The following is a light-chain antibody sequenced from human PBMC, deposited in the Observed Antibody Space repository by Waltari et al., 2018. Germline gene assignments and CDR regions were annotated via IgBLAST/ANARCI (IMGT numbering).Light chain of an antibody. CDR3: ASYTKTSTLI. Sequence: QSALTQPASVSGSPGQSITVSCTGTSRDVGAYHYVSWYQQHPGKAPRLIIYNVNSRPSGVSRRFSGSKSDNTASLTISGLQAEDEADYYCASYTKTSTLIFGGGTRLTVL. J-gene: IGLJ2*01. V-gene: IGLV2-14*03. CDR1: SRDVGAYHY. CDR2: NVN.